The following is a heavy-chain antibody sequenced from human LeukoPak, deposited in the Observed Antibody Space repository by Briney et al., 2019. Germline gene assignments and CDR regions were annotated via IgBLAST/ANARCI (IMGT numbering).Heavy chain of an antibody. Sequence: GESLRLSCAASGFTLSSYAMSWVRQAPGKGLEWVSAISGSGGSTYYADSVKGRFTISRDNSKNTLYLQMNSLRAEDTAVYYCAKDLRYIRVGATPDAFDIWGQGTMVTVSS. V-gene: IGHV3-23*01. CDR3: AKDLRYIRVGATPDAFDI. J-gene: IGHJ3*02. CDR2: ISGSGGST. CDR1: GFTLSSYA. D-gene: IGHD1-26*01.